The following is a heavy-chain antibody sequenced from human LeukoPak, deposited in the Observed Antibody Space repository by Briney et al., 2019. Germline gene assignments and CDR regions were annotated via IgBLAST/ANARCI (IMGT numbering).Heavy chain of an antibody. D-gene: IGHD3-16*01. V-gene: IGHV3-7*03. CDR2: INHNGNVN. Sequence: GGSLRLSCAASGFTFSSYWMNWARQAPGKGLEWVASINHNGNVNYYVDSVKGQFTISRDNAKNSLYLQTSNLRAEDTAVYFCARGGGLDVWGQGATVTVSS. CDR3: ARGGGLDV. J-gene: IGHJ6*02. CDR1: GFTFSSYW.